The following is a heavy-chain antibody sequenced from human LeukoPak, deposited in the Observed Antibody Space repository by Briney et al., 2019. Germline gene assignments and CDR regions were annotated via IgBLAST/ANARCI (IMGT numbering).Heavy chain of an antibody. V-gene: IGHV3-7*03. Sequence: GGSLRLSCAASGFALSSHWMTWVSQVPGRGPEWVANVNRDGSETYCLDSVKGRFTISKDNAKNSLYLQMNSLRAEDTALYHCARNNGMDVWGQGTTVIVSS. J-gene: IGHJ6*02. CDR2: VNRDGSET. CDR1: GFALSSHW. CDR3: ARNNGMDV.